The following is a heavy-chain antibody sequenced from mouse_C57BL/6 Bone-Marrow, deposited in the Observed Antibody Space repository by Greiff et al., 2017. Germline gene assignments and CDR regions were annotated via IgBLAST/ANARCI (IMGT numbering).Heavy chain of an antibody. CDR2: ISSGGEYI. CDR1: GFTFSSYA. V-gene: IGHV5-9-1*02. CDR3: TRGIFDY. J-gene: IGHJ2*01. Sequence: EVQGVESGEGLVKPGGSLTLSCAASGFTFSSYAMSWVRQTPEKRLEWVAYISSGGEYIYYADTVKGRFTISRDNARNTLYLQMSSLKSEDTAMYYCTRGIFDYWGQGTTLTVSS.